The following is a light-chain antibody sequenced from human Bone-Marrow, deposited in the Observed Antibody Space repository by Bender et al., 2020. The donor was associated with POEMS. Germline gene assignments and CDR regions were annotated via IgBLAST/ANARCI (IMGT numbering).Light chain of an antibody. Sequence: QSVLTQPASLSGSPGQSITISCTGTSSDLGDYTYVSWYQQHPGKAPKLMIFDVSNRPSGVSNRFSGSKSGKTASLTISGLQTEDEADYYCSSYTSSSNWVFGGGTKLTVL. V-gene: IGLV2-14*01. CDR2: DVS. J-gene: IGLJ3*02. CDR1: SSDLGDYTY. CDR3: SSYTSSSNWV.